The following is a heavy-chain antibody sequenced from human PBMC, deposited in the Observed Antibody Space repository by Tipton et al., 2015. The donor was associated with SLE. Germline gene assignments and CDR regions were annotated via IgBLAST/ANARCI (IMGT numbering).Heavy chain of an antibody. CDR1: GFTVSSNY. J-gene: IGHJ4*02. V-gene: IGHV3-53*04. D-gene: IGHD3-22*01. CDR3: ARRMGSSGYYSLGY. CDR2: IYSGGST. Sequence: SLRLSCAASGFTVSSNYMSWVRQSPGKGLEWVSVIYSGGSTYYADSVKGRFTISRHNSKNTLYLQMNSLRAEDTAVYYCARRMGSSGYYSLGYWGQVTLVSVAS.